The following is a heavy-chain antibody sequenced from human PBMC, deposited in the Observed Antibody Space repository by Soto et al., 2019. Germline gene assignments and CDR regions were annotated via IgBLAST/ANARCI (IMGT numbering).Heavy chain of an antibody. D-gene: IGHD6-19*01. CDR2: INQDGSEQ. CDR1: GFTFSHCW. V-gene: IGHV3-7*01. J-gene: IGHJ4*02. CDR3: TQAETGRYSCSGNSYGRDY. Sequence: EEHLGESGGGLVQPGGSLRLSCETSGFTFSHCWMSWDRQAPGKGLEWVANINQDGSEQYYVDSVKGRFTVSRDNAKNSLYLEMNNLRADDTAMYYCTQAETGRYSCSGNSYGRDYWGQGTLVTDSS.